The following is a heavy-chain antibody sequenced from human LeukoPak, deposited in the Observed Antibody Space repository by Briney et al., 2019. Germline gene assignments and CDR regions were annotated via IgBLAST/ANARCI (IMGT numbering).Heavy chain of an antibody. V-gene: IGHV4-39*01. CDR1: GGSISSSSYY. CDR2: IYYSGST. J-gene: IGHJ4*02. CDR3: ARRYYDILTGYQRFDY. D-gene: IGHD3-9*01. Sequence: SETLSLTCTVSGGSISSSSYYWGWIHQPPGKGLEWIGSIYYSGSTHYNPSLKSRVTISVDTSKNQFSLKLSSVTAADTAVYYCARRYYDILTGYQRFDYWGQGSLVTVSS.